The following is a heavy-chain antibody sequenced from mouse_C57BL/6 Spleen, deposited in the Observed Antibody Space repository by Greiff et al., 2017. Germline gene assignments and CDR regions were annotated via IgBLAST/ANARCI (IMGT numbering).Heavy chain of an antibody. Sequence: EVKVVESGAELVRPGASVKLSCTASGFNIKDDYMHWVKQRPEQGLEWIGWIDPENGDTEYASKFQGKAPITADTSSNTAYLQLSSLTSEDTAVYYCTTSIGSSVGNYWGQGTTLTVSS. V-gene: IGHV14-4*01. J-gene: IGHJ2*01. CDR2: IDPENGDT. D-gene: IGHD1-1*01. CDR1: GFNIKDDY. CDR3: TTSIGSSVGNY.